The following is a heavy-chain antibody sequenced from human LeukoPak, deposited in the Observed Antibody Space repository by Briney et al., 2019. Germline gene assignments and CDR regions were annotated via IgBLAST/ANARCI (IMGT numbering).Heavy chain of an antibody. J-gene: IGHJ4*02. CDR2: INPNSGGT. Sequence: ASVKVSCKASGYTFSGSYMHWVRQAPGQGLEWMGRINPNSGGTNYAQKFQGRVTMTRDTSISTAYMELSRLRSDDTAVYYCARLGYSGYEIDYWGQGTLVTVSS. CDR1: GYTFSGSY. V-gene: IGHV1-2*06. D-gene: IGHD5-12*01. CDR3: ARLGYSGYEIDY.